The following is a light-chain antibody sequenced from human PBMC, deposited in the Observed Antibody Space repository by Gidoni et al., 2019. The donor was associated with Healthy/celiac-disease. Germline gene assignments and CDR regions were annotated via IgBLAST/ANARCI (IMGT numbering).Light chain of an antibody. V-gene: IGKV4-1*01. CDR1: QSVFYSSNNKNY. CDR3: QQYYSTPPLT. CDR2: WAS. Sequence: DIVMTQYPDALAVSLGERDTSNCKSSQSVFYSSNNKNYLAWYQQKPGQPPKLLIYWASPRESGVPDRFSGSGSGTAFTLTISTLQAEDVAVYSCQQYYSTPPLTFGQGTKVEIK. J-gene: IGKJ1*01.